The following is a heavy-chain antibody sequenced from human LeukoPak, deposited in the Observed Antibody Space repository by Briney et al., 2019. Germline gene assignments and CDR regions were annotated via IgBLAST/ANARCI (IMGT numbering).Heavy chain of an antibody. V-gene: IGHV2-70*11. CDR3: ARTRYYYGSGSYHYFDY. CDR1: GFSLSTSGMC. J-gene: IGHJ4*02. CDR2: IDWDDDK. D-gene: IGHD3-10*01. Sequence: SGPTLVNPTQTLTLTCTFSGFSLSTSGMCVSWIRQPPGKALEWLARIDWDDDKYYSTSLKTRLTISKDTSKNQVVLTMTNMDPVDTATYYCARTRYYYGSGSYHYFDYWGQGTLVTVSS.